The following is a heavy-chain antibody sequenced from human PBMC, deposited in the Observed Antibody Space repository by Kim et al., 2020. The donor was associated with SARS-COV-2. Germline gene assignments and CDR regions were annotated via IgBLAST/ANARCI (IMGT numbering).Heavy chain of an antibody. D-gene: IGHD3-22*01. CDR3: TRGPAYYYNSRGPDFDY. V-gene: IGHV3-11*05. Sequence: SVKGRFTISRDNAKNSLYLQMNSLRSEDTAVYYCTRGPAYYYNSRGPDFDYWGQGTLVTVSS. J-gene: IGHJ4*02.